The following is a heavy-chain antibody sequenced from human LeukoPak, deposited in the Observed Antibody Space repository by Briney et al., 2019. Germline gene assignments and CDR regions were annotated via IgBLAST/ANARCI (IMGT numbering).Heavy chain of an antibody. CDR1: GFSFG. CDR2: IGGSGGNT. CDR3: ASRINMIIANY. J-gene: IGHJ4*02. D-gene: IGHD3-22*01. V-gene: IGHV3-23*01. Sequence: PGGSLRLSCAASGFSFGMSWVRQAPGKGLEWVSAIGGSGGNTYYADSLKGRFTISRDNSKNTLYLQMNSLRAEDTAVYYCASRINMIIANYWGQGTLVPVSS.